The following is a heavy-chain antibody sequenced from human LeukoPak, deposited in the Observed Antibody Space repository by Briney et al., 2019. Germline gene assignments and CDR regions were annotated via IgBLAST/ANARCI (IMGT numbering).Heavy chain of an antibody. CDR2: INWNGGST. CDR3: ARRDIVVVPAAIIGAFDI. CDR1: GFTFDDYG. D-gene: IGHD2-2*02. V-gene: IGHV3-20*04. J-gene: IGHJ3*02. Sequence: GGSLRLSCAASGFTFDDYGMSWVRQAPGKGLEWVSGINWNGGSTGYADSVKGRFTISRDNAKNSLYLQMNSLRAEDTALYYCARRDIVVVPAAIIGAFDIWGQGTMVTVSS.